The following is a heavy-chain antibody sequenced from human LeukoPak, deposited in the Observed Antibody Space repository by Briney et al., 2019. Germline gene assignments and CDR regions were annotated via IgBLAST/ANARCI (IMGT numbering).Heavy chain of an antibody. D-gene: IGHD6-13*01. CDR3: ARPIAADYYFDY. V-gene: IGHV1-18*01. Sequence: ASVKVSCKASGYTFTSYGISWVRQAPGQGLERMGWISAYNGNTNYAQKLQGRVTMTTDTSTSTAYMELRSLRSDDTAVYYCARPIAADYYFDYWGQGTLVTVSS. CDR1: GYTFTSYG. CDR2: ISAYNGNT. J-gene: IGHJ4*02.